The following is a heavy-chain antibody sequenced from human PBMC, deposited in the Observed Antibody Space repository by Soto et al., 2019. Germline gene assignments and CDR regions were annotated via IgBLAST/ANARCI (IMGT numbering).Heavy chain of an antibody. V-gene: IGHV6-1*01. Sequence: QTLSLTCVISGDSVSSNGACWNWIRQSPSRGLQWLGRIYYRSKWFHDYAASVESRMAINPDTSRNQFSLQLNYVTPEDTAVYYCARVHCSAGTCLDGLDFWGQGTTVTVSS. CDR3: ARVHCSAGTCLDGLDF. J-gene: IGHJ6*02. CDR1: GDSVSSNGAC. D-gene: IGHD2-15*01. CDR2: IYYRSKWFH.